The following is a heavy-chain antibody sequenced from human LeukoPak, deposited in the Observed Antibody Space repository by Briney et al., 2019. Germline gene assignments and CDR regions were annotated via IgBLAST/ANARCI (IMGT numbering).Heavy chain of an antibody. J-gene: IGHJ4*02. V-gene: IGHV3-74*01. D-gene: IGHD3-10*01. CDR2: INEDGSST. Sequence: GGSLRLSCAASGYTFSSYWMPWVRQGPGRGLVWVSRINEDGSSTSYAESVRGRFTISRDNAKNTLYLQMNSLRAEDAAVYYCTRDTFGARDSWGQGTLVTVSS. CDR1: GYTFSSYW. CDR3: TRDTFGARDS.